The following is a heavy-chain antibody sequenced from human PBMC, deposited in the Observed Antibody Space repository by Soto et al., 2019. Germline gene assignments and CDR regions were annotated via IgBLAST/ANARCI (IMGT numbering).Heavy chain of an antibody. CDR3: ASLDWGSGWSF. CDR2: IYYSGST. V-gene: IGHV4-59*08. J-gene: IGHJ4*02. Sequence: SETLSLTCTVSGGSISSYYWSWIRQPPGKGLEWIGYIYYSGSTNYNPSLKSRVTISVDTSKNQFSLKLSSVTAADTAVYYCASLDWGSGWSFWGQGTLVTVSS. D-gene: IGHD6-19*01. CDR1: GGSISSYY.